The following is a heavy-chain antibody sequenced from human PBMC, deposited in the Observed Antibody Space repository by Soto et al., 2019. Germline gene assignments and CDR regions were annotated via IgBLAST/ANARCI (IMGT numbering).Heavy chain of an antibody. CDR2: IPYDGSNK. CDR3: AKDLEWLPSDYYYYGMDV. D-gene: IGHD3-3*01. CDR1: GFTFSSYG. J-gene: IGHJ6*02. Sequence: PGGSLRLSCAASGFTFSSYGMHWVRQAPGKGLEWVAVIPYDGSNKYYADSVKGRFTISRDNSKNTLYLQMNSLRAEDTAVYYCAKDLEWLPSDYYYYGMDVWGQGTTVTVSS. V-gene: IGHV3-30*18.